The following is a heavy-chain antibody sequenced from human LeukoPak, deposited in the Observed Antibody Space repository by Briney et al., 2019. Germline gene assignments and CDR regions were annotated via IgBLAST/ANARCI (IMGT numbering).Heavy chain of an antibody. CDR1: GGSISSSSYS. D-gene: IGHD3-16*01. V-gene: IGHV4-39*07. CDR3: ARAPPYVYYFDY. Sequence: SETLSLTCTVSGGSISSSSYSWGWIRQPPGKGLEWIGSIYYSGSSYYNPSLKSRVTISVDTSKNQFSLKLSSVTAADTAVYYCARAPPYVYYFDYWGQGTLITVSS. CDR2: IYYSGSS. J-gene: IGHJ4*02.